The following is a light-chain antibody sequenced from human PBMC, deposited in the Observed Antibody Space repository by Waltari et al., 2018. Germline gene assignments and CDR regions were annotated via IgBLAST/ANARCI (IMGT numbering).Light chain of an antibody. CDR3: QSFDIRLSGGVV. Sequence: QSVLTQPPSMSGAPGQRVTISCTGSSSNIGACHDFHWYQVFPGTAPTLLIYGNNNRASGVPDRCSGSKSDTSASLAIGGLQAEDEADYYCQSFDIRLSGGVVFGGGTKVTVL. CDR2: GNN. CDR1: SSNIGACHD. V-gene: IGLV1-40*01. J-gene: IGLJ3*02.